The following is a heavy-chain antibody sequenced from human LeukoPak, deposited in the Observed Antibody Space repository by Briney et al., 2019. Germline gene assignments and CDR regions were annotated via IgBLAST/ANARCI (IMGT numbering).Heavy chain of an antibody. CDR2: IYTSGST. Sequence: PSETLSRTCTVSGGSISSGSYYWRWIRQPAGKGLEWIGRIYTSGSTNYNPSLKTRVTISVDTSKNQFTLKLSSVTAAAAAEYYWWRAKITDTALDYWGPGTLVTVSS. D-gene: IGHD5-18*01. V-gene: IGHV4-61*02. J-gene: IGHJ4*01. CDR3: WRAKITDTALDY. CDR1: GGSISSGSYY.